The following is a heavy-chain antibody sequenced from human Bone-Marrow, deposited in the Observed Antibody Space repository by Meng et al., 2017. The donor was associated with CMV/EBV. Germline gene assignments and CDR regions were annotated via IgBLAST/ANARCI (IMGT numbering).Heavy chain of an antibody. Sequence: GESLKISCAASGFTFSSYSMNWVRQAPGKGLEWVSSISSSSSYIYYADSVKGRFTISRDNAKNSLYLQMNSLRAEDTAVYYCARGFPGTCYWGQGTLVTVSS. J-gene: IGHJ4*02. CDR1: GFTFSSYS. CDR2: ISSSSSYI. V-gene: IGHV3-21*01. CDR3: ARGFPGTCY. D-gene: IGHD3-10*01.